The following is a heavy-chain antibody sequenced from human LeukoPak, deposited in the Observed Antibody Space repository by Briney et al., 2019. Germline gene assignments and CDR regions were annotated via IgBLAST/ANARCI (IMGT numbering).Heavy chain of an antibody. CDR1: GYTFIAYH. V-gene: IGHV1-2*06. CDR3: AAGYCSGGSCYPGRVFDP. Sequence: ASVKVSCKASGYTFIAYHMHWVRQAPGQGLEWMGRIHPSSGATNYAQRFQGRITLTRDTSINTAYMELSSLRSEDTAVYYCAAGYCSGGSCYPGRVFDPWGQGTLVTVSS. D-gene: IGHD2-15*01. J-gene: IGHJ5*02. CDR2: IHPSSGAT.